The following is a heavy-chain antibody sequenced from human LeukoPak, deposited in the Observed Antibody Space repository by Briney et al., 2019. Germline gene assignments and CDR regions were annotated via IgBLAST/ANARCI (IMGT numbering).Heavy chain of an antibody. Sequence: GASVKVSCKASGYTFTIYYMHWVRQAPGQGLEWMGWINPNSGATSYAQRFQGRVTMTRDTSISTAYMELSGLTSDDTAVYYCARSPPYCTSTSCYNDYWGQGTLVTVSS. J-gene: IGHJ4*02. D-gene: IGHD2-2*02. CDR1: GYTFTIYY. CDR3: ARSPPYCTSTSCYNDY. V-gene: IGHV1-2*02. CDR2: INPNSGAT.